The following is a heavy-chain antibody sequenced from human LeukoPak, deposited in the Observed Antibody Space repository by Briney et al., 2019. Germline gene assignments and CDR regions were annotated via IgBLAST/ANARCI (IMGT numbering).Heavy chain of an antibody. Sequence: GGSLRLSCAASGFTFSSYAMSWVRQAPGKGLEWVSAISGSDSTYYADSVKGRFTISRDNSKNTLYLQMNSLRAEDTAVYYCTTLAPGATSHWGQGTLVTVSS. V-gene: IGHV3-23*01. CDR2: ISGSDST. CDR1: GFTFSSYA. CDR3: TTLAPGATSH. J-gene: IGHJ4*02. D-gene: IGHD1-26*01.